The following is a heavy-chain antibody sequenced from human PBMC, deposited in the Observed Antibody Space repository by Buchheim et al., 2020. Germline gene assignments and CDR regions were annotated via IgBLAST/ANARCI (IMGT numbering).Heavy chain of an antibody. V-gene: IGHV3-7*01. D-gene: IGHD3-22*01. Sequence: EVQLVESGGGLVQPGGSLRLSCVASGFTFSSYWMSWVRQAPGKGLQWVANIKQDGSDKNYVDSVKGRFTISRDNAKKSLYVQMNSLRAEDTAVYYWARGYYDSSGSQYYFDYWGQGT. CDR1: GFTFSSYW. CDR2: IKQDGSDK. CDR3: ARGYYDSSGSQYYFDY. J-gene: IGHJ4*02.